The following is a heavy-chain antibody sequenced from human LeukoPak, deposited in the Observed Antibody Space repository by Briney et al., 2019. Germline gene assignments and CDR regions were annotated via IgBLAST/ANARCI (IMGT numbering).Heavy chain of an antibody. CDR1: GFTFSRNG. Sequence: GGSLRLSCAACGFTFSRNGMHWVRQSPGKGLEWVAVISYDGSKKYYADSVKGRFTISRDNSKNTLYVQMNSLRAEDTAVYYCPKEYCSGDCSSDYFDYWGQGTLVTVSS. CDR3: PKEYCSGDCSSDYFDY. D-gene: IGHD2-21*02. CDR2: ISYDGSKK. V-gene: IGHV3-30*18. J-gene: IGHJ4*02.